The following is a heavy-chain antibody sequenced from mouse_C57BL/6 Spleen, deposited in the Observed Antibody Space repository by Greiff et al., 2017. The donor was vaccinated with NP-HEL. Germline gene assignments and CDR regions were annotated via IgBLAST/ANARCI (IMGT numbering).Heavy chain of an antibody. Sequence: EVQGVESGGGLVQPKGSLKLSCAASGFTFNTYAMHWVRQAPGKGLEWVARIRSKSSNYATYYADSVKDRFTISRDDSQSMLYLQMNNLKTEDTAMYYCVRANYGSSYGYFDVWGTGTTVTVSS. CDR3: VRANYGSSYGYFDV. D-gene: IGHD1-1*01. V-gene: IGHV10-3*01. J-gene: IGHJ1*03. CDR2: IRSKSSNYAT. CDR1: GFTFNTYA.